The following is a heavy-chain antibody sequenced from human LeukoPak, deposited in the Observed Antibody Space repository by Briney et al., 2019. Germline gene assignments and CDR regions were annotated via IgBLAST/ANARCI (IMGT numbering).Heavy chain of an antibody. D-gene: IGHD5-18*01. CDR2: ISAYNGNT. V-gene: IGHV1-18*01. Sequence: ASVKVSCKASGYTFTSYGISWVRQAPGQGLEWMGWISAYNGNTSYAQKLQGRVTMTTDTSTSTAYMELRSLRSDDTAVYYCAGDSIETEDTAMVTHFDYWGQGTLVTVSS. CDR3: AGDSIETEDTAMVTHFDY. CDR1: GYTFTSYG. J-gene: IGHJ4*02.